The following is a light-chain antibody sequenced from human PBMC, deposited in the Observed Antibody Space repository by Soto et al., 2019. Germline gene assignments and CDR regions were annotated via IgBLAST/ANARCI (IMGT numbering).Light chain of an antibody. CDR1: SSDVGGYNY. CDR3: SSYAGSNNLGV. Sequence: QSALTQPPSASGSPGQSVTISCTGTSSDVGGYNYVSWYQQHPGKVPKLLIYEVSKRPSGVPDRFSGSKSGNMASLTVSGLQAEDEADYYCSSYAGSNNLGVFGTGTKVTVL. J-gene: IGLJ1*01. V-gene: IGLV2-8*01. CDR2: EVS.